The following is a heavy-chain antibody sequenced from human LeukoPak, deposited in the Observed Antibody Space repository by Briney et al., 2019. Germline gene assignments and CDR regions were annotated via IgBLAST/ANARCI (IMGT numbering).Heavy chain of an antibody. D-gene: IGHD3-16*01. CDR2: ITWNGGST. CDR1: GFTFDDYG. CDR3: ARDLGRDYPRAFDI. V-gene: IGHV3-20*04. J-gene: IGHJ3*02. Sequence: PGGSLRLSCAASGFTFDDYGMSWVRQAPGKGLEWVSDITWNGGSTAYADSVKGRFTISRDNAKNSLYLQMNSLRAEDTALYYCARDLGRDYPRAFDIWGQGTMVTVSS.